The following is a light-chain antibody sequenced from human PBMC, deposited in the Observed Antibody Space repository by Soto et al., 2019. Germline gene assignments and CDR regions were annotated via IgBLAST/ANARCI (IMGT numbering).Light chain of an antibody. J-gene: IGLJ1*01. CDR1: SSDVGGYEY. Sequence: QSVLTQPASVSGSPGQSITISCTGTSSDVGGYEYVSWYQQHPGKAPKLMIYEVRDRPSGVSSRFSGSKSGNTASLTISGLQAEDEADYYCSSYGGGSTYVFGTGTKLTVL. CDR3: SSYGGGSTYV. CDR2: EVR. V-gene: IGLV2-14*01.